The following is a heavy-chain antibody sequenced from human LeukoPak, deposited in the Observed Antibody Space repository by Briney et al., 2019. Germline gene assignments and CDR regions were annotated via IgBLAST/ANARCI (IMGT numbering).Heavy chain of an antibody. CDR2: TYYKSKWYN. D-gene: IGHD6-13*01. Sequence: SQTLSLTCAISGDSVSRNSAAWNWIRQSPSRGLEWLGRTYYKSKWYNNYAVSVKSRITINPDTSKNQFSLQLNSVTPEDTAVYYCARLGSSWPHYYSDYWGQGTLVTVSS. J-gene: IGHJ4*02. V-gene: IGHV6-1*01. CDR3: ARLGSSWPHYYSDY. CDR1: GDSVSRNSAA.